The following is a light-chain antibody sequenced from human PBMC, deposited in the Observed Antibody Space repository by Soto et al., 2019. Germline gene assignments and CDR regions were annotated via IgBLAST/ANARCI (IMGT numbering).Light chain of an antibody. J-gene: IGKJ1*01. Sequence: DIQMTQSPSTLSASVGDRVTITCRASQTIDSWLAWYQQRPGKPPNLLIYKASTLASGVPSRFSGSGSGTEFTLTINSLQPDDFATYYCQQYSSHSTFGQGTKVDIK. CDR2: KAS. CDR1: QTIDSW. CDR3: QQYSSHST. V-gene: IGKV1-5*03.